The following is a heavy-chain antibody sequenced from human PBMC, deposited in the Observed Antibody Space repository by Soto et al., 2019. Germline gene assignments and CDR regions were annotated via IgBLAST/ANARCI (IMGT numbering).Heavy chain of an antibody. Sequence: PSETLSLTCTVSGGSISSYYWSWIRQPPGKGLEWIGYIYYSGSTNYNPSLKSRVTISVDTSKNQFSLKLSSVTAADTAVYYCARFLPGLPGHYFDYWGQGTLVTSPQ. J-gene: IGHJ4*02. V-gene: IGHV4-59*01. CDR3: ARFLPGLPGHYFDY. CDR1: GGSISSYY. CDR2: IYYSGST. D-gene: IGHD2-2*01.